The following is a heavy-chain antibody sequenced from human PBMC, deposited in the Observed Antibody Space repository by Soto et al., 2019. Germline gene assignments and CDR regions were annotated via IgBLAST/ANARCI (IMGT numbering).Heavy chain of an antibody. D-gene: IGHD5-18*01. J-gene: IGHJ3*02. CDR2: ISSSSYT. Sequence: PVGSLRLSCAASGFTFSDYYMSWIRQAPGKGLEWVSYISSSSYTNYADSVKGRFTISRDNAKNSLYLQTNSLRAEDTAVYYCAAQGYSYADDAFDIWGQGTMVTVSS. V-gene: IGHV3-11*06. CDR1: GFTFSDYY. CDR3: AAQGYSYADDAFDI.